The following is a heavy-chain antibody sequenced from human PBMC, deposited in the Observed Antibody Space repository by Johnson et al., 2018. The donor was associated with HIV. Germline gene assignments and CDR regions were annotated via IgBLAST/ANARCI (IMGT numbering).Heavy chain of an antibody. Sequence: QMQLVESGGGVVQPGRSLRLSCAASGFTFSSYGMHWVRQAPGKGLEWVAVISYDGSNKYYADSVKGRFTISRDNSKNTLYLQMNSLRAEDTAVYYCAKERGISGGFDFWGQGTRVTVSS. CDR2: ISYDGSNK. CDR3: AKERGISGGFDF. D-gene: IGHD2-15*01. J-gene: IGHJ3*01. CDR1: GFTFSSYG. V-gene: IGHV3-30*18.